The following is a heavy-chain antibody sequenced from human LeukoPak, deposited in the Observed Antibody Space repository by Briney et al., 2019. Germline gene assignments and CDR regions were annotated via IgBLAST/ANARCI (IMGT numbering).Heavy chain of an antibody. Sequence: SETLSLTCTVSGYSISSGYYWGWIRQPPGKGLEWIGSIYHSGSTYYNPSLKSRVTISVDTSKNQFSLKLSSVTAADTAVYYCARDRKVRGVIIGNYYYYGMDVWGQGTTVTVSS. D-gene: IGHD3-10*01. CDR1: GYSISSGYY. J-gene: IGHJ6*02. CDR2: IYHSGST. CDR3: ARDRKVRGVIIGNYYYYGMDV. V-gene: IGHV4-38-2*02.